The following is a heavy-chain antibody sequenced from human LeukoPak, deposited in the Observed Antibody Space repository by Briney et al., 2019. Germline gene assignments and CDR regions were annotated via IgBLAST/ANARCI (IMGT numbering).Heavy chain of an antibody. Sequence: GGSLRLPCAASGFTFSSYWMHWVRQAPGKGLVWVSLINSDGSSTTYADSVKGRFTISRDNAKNTLYLQMNSLRAEDSAVYYCARAITESIAVAGTLDYWGQGTLVTVSS. CDR2: INSDGSST. V-gene: IGHV3-74*01. CDR3: ARAITESIAVAGTLDY. D-gene: IGHD6-19*01. J-gene: IGHJ4*02. CDR1: GFTFSSYW.